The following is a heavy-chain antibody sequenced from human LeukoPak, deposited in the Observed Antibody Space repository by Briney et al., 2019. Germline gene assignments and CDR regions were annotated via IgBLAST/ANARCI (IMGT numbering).Heavy chain of an antibody. J-gene: IGHJ4*02. V-gene: IGHV3-30*02. CDR2: IRYDGSNN. Sequence: GGSLRLSCAASGFTFSSYGMHWGRQAQGKGLEWVSLIRYDGSNNHYADSVKCRYHISRDNSKNTLYLQMNSLRAEDTAVYYCAKDLSPAMVRGVFDYWGQGTLVTVSS. CDR3: AKDLSPAMVRGVFDY. D-gene: IGHD3-10*01. CDR1: GFTFSSYG.